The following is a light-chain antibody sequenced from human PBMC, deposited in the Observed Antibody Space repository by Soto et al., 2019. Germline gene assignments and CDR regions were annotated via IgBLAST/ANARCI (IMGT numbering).Light chain of an antibody. Sequence: ETVLTQSPGTLSLSPGERATLFCRASQSVSSSYLAWYQQKPGQAPRLLIYGASSRATGIPDRFSGSGSGTDFTLTISRLEPEDFAVYYCQQYGSSPTWTFGQGTKVDIK. CDR3: QQYGSSPTWT. J-gene: IGKJ1*01. CDR2: GAS. V-gene: IGKV3-20*01. CDR1: QSVSSSY.